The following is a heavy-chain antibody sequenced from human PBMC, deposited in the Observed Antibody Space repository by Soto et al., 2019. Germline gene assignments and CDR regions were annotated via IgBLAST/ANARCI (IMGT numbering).Heavy chain of an antibody. CDR2: IKQDGSEK. J-gene: IGHJ4*02. CDR3: ARDRYSYGSQPVSEY. Sequence: PGGSLSLSCAASGFTFSSYWMSWVRQAPGKGLEWVANIKQDGSEKYYVDSVKGRFTISRDNSKNTLYLQMNSLRAEDTAVFYCARDRYSYGSQPVSEYWGQGTLVTVSS. D-gene: IGHD5-18*01. V-gene: IGHV3-7*01. CDR1: GFTFSSYW.